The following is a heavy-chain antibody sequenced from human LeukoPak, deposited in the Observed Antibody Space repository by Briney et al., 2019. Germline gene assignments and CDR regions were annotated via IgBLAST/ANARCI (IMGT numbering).Heavy chain of an antibody. V-gene: IGHV3-13*01. CDR1: GFTFSNYD. Sequence: PGGSLRLSCAASGFTFSNYDMHWVRQATGKGLEWVSAFHTAGDTHYSGSVKGRFATSRENAKNSAYLQMYNLRAEDSAVYYCARGSCSSGSCYERLNGLDVWGQGTTVTVSS. CDR3: ARGSCSSGSCYERLNGLDV. D-gene: IGHD2-15*01. J-gene: IGHJ6*02. CDR2: FHTAGDT.